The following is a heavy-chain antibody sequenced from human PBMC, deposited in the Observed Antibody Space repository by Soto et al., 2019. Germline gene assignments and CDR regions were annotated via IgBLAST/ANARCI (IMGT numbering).Heavy chain of an antibody. CDR2: ITHLENT. CDR1: GASITYGGYS. Sequence: QLRLQESGSGVVETSESLSLTCTVFGASITYGGYSWSWIRQSPGRGLEWIGHITHLENTYFNPSFKSRLSMSIDRAKNQFCLKLTSMTAADKGRYFCVRGGGNDPFEYWGQGILVTVSS. V-gene: IGHV4-30-2*06. J-gene: IGHJ4*02. D-gene: IGHD5-12*01. CDR3: VRGGGNDPFEY.